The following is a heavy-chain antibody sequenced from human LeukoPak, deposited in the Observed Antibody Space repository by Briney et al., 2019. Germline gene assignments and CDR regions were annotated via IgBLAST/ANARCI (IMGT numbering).Heavy chain of an antibody. J-gene: IGHJ5*02. D-gene: IGHD3-22*01. CDR2: ISRSSSDI. Sequence: GGCLRLSCAASGFTFSSYTMNWVRQAAGKGLEWSSSISRSSSDIYYADSVKGRFTISRDNAKNSVSLQMNSLRAEDTAVYYCARDYYQYDSTAQWWFDPWGLGTMVTVSS. CDR1: GFTFSSYT. V-gene: IGHV3-21*06. CDR3: ARDYYQYDSTAQWWFDP.